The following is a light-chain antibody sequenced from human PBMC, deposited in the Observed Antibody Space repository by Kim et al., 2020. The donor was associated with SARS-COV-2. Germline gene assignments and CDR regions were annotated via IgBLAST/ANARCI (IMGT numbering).Light chain of an antibody. CDR3: QAWDSSTGVV. Sequence: SPEQTASLPYAGEKLGVKSACWYQHKPGRSPVLVIYQNIRRPSGVPVRFSGSNAWNTATLTISGAQAMDEADYYCQAWDSSTGVVFGGGTKLTVL. CDR2: QNI. V-gene: IGLV3-1*01. J-gene: IGLJ3*02. CDR1: KLGVKS.